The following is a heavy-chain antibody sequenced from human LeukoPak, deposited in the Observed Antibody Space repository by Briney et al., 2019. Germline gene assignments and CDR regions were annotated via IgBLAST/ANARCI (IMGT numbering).Heavy chain of an antibody. CDR1: GYSFTSHN. Sequence: ASVKVSCKASGYSFTSHNINWVRQATGQGLEFMGWVSPSSGNTAYAQKFQGRVTMTRDTSVNTVYMELSGLTSEDTAVYYCARGHPGYASGWPDYWGQGTLVTVSS. J-gene: IGHJ4*02. CDR2: VSPSSGNT. D-gene: IGHD6-19*01. CDR3: ARGHPGYASGWPDY. V-gene: IGHV1-8*01.